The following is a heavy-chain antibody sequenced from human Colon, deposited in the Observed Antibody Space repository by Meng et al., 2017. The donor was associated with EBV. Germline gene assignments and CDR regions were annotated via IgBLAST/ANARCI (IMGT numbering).Heavy chain of an antibody. Sequence: QVQLQGSGPGLVKPSGPLSPTWALSGGSLSSRNWWSWVRQPPGKGLEWIGEIYHSGSTNYNPSLKSRVTISVDESKNQFSLRLSSVTAADTAVYYCARVGAYCGGDCYHPRWGQGTLVTVSS. V-gene: IGHV4-4*02. CDR3: ARVGAYCGGDCYHPR. CDR1: GGSLSSRNW. CDR2: IYHSGST. J-gene: IGHJ4*02. D-gene: IGHD2-21*02.